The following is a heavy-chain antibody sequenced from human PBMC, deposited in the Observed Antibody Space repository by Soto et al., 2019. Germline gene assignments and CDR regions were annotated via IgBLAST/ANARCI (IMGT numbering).Heavy chain of an antibody. CDR2: IYYSGSA. Sequence: SETLSLTCTVSGDSVSSGTHYWSWIRQPPGKGLEWIGYIYYSGSAYYNPSLKSRVTISVDTSKNQFSLKLSSVTAADTAVYYCAREGRYYDFWSGYGGYDYWGQGTLVTVSS. D-gene: IGHD3-3*01. CDR1: GDSVSSGTHY. CDR3: AREGRYYDFWSGYGGYDY. V-gene: IGHV4-61*01. J-gene: IGHJ4*02.